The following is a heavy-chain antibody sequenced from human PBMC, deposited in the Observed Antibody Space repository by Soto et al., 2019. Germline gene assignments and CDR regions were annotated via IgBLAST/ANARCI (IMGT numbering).Heavy chain of an antibody. CDR1: GGTFSSYA. D-gene: IGHD3-22*01. CDR2: IIPIFGTA. Sequence: SVKVSCKASGGTFSSYAISWVRQAPGQGLEWMGGIIPIFGTANYAQKFQGRVTITADESTSTAYMELSSLRSEDTAVYYCARDNPHYYDSSGYYHTTYTGDGYWGQGTLVTVSS. CDR3: ARDNPHYYDSSGYYHTTYTGDGY. V-gene: IGHV1-69*13. J-gene: IGHJ4*02.